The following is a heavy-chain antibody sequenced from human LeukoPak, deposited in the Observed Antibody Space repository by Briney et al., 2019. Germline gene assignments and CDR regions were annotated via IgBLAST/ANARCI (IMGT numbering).Heavy chain of an antibody. J-gene: IGHJ6*03. CDR3: ATNDPYCSGGSCTPYYYYYMDV. D-gene: IGHD2-15*01. CDR2: FDPEDGET. Sequence: GASVKVSCKVSGYTLTELSMHWVRQAPGKGLEWMGGFDPEDGETIYAQKFQGRVTMTEDTSTDTAYMELSSLRSEDTAVYYCATNDPYCSGGSCTPYYYYYMDVWGKGTTVTVSS. CDR1: GYTLTELS. V-gene: IGHV1-24*01.